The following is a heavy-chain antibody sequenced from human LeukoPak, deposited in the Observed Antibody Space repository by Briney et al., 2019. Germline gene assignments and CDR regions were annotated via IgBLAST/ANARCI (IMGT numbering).Heavy chain of an antibody. CDR1: GGSISSYY. J-gene: IGHJ4*02. Sequence: KPSETLFLTCTVSGGSISSYYWSWIRQPPGKGLEWIGYIYYSGSTNYNPSLKSRVTISVDTSKNQFSLKLSSVTAADTAVYYCARQGWELLRPYFDYWGQGTLVTVSS. V-gene: IGHV4-59*08. CDR2: IYYSGST. D-gene: IGHD1-26*01. CDR3: ARQGWELLRPYFDY.